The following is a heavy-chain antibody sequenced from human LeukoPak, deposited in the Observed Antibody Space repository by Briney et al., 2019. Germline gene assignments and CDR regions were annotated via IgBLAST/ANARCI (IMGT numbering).Heavy chain of an antibody. D-gene: IGHD3-22*01. V-gene: IGHV4-59*01. CDR3: ARVTGYVIEDYFDY. CDR2: IYYSGST. CDR1: GGSISSYY. Sequence: NPSETLSLTCTVSGGSISSYYWSWIRQPPGKGLEWIGYIYYSGSTNYNPSLKSRVTISVDTSKNQFSLKLRSVTAADTAVYYCARVTGYVIEDYFDYWGQGTLVTVSS. J-gene: IGHJ4*02.